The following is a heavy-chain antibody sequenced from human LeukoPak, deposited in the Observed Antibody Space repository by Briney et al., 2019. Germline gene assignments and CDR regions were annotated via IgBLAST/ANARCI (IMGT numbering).Heavy chain of an antibody. J-gene: IGHJ4*02. CDR3: TRDSGLTGYDLLDY. CDR2: IKNDGSEK. CDR1: GFPFSTYW. D-gene: IGHD5-12*01. V-gene: IGHV3-7*01. Sequence: GGSLRLSCAASGFPFSTYWVTWVRQAPGKGLEWVANIKNDGSEKNYVDSVKGRFTISRDNAENSLFLQMNSLRVEDTAIYYCTRDSGLTGYDLLDYWGQGTLVTVSS.